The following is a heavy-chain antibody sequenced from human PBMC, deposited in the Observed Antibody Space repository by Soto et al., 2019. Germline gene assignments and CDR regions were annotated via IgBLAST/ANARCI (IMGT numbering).Heavy chain of an antibody. J-gene: IGHJ4*02. V-gene: IGHV3-23*01. Sequence: GGSLRLSRAASGFTFSSYWMSWVRQAPGKGLEWVSGITNSGGSTDYADSVKGRFTISRDNSKNTLHLQMNSLRAEDTAVYYCAKGANCGGDCYSYFDYWGQGTLVTVSS. D-gene: IGHD2-21*02. CDR3: AKGANCGGDCYSYFDY. CDR1: GFTFSSYW. CDR2: ITNSGGST.